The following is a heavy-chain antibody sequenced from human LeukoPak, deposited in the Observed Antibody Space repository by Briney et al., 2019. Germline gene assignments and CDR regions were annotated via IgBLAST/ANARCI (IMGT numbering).Heavy chain of an antibody. V-gene: IGHV4-31*03. Sequence: PSETLSLTCTVSGGFISSGGYYWSWIRQHPGKSLEWIGYIYYSGSTYYNPSLKSRITISVDTSKNQFSLKLSSVTAADTAVYYCARGAGVEVDYWGQGTLVTVSS. CDR3: ARGAGVEVDY. CDR1: GGFISSGGYY. D-gene: IGHD7-27*01. CDR2: IYYSGST. J-gene: IGHJ4*02.